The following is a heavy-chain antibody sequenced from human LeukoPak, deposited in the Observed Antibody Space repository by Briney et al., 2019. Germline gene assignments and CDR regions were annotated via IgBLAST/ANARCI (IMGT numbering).Heavy chain of an antibody. Sequence: SETLSLTCTVSGGSISSYYWSWIRQPPGKGLEWIGYIYYSGSTNYNPSLKSRVTISVDTSKNQFSLKLSSVTAADTAVYYCARGWRHELGYCSSTSCFHIDPWGQGTLVTVSS. CDR3: ARGWRHELGYCSSTSCFHIDP. CDR1: GGSISSYY. D-gene: IGHD2-2*01. V-gene: IGHV4-59*01. CDR2: IYYSGST. J-gene: IGHJ5*02.